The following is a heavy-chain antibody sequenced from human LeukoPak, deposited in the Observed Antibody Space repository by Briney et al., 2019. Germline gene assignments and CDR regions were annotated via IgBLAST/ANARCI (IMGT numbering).Heavy chain of an antibody. CDR1: GFTFSSYA. CDR3: AKDGYCSGGSCYSAKAPAVAYCYYYYMDV. V-gene: IGHV3-23*01. Sequence: PGGSLRLSCAASGFTFSSYAMSWVRQAPGKGLEWVSAISGSGGSTYCADSVKGRFTISRDNSKNTLYLQMNSLRAEDTAVYYCAKDGYCSGGSCYSAKAPAVAYCYYYYMDVWGKGTTVTVSS. CDR2: ISGSGGST. D-gene: IGHD2-15*01. J-gene: IGHJ6*03.